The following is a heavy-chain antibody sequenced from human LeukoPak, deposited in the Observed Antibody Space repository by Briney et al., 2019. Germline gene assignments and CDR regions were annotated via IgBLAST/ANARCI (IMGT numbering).Heavy chain of an antibody. V-gene: IGHV4-39*01. Sequence: SETLSLTCTVSGGSISSSSYYWGWIRQPPGKGLEWIGSIYYSGSTYYNPSLKSRVTTSVDTSKNQFSLKLSSVTAADTAVYYCARHLYYYGSGSYHYYYYYYMDVWGKGTTVTVSS. J-gene: IGHJ6*03. CDR3: ARHLYYYGSGSYHYYYYYYMDV. CDR1: GGSISSSSYY. D-gene: IGHD3-10*01. CDR2: IYYSGST.